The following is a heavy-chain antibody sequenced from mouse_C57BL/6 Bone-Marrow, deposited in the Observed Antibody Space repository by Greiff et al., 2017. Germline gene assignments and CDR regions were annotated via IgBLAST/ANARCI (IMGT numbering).Heavy chain of an antibody. CDR1: GYTFTSYG. CDR2: IYPRSGNT. CDR3: ARNYGSSDY. V-gene: IGHV1-81*01. D-gene: IGHD1-1*01. Sequence: VKVVESGAELARPGASVKLSCKASGYTFTSYGISWVKQRTGQGLEWIGEIYPRSGNTYYNEKFKGKATLTADKSSSTAYMELRSLTSEDSAVYFCARNYGSSDYWGQGTTLTVSS. J-gene: IGHJ2*01.